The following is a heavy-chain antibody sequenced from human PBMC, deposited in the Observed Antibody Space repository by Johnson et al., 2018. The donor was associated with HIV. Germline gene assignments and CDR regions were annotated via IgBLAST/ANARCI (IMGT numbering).Heavy chain of an antibody. Sequence: VQLVESGGGLVKPGGSLRLSCAGSGFTFSDHYMDLVRQAPGKGLEWVGRTRNKANSYTTEYAASVKGRFTISRDDSKNSLYLQMNSLKTEDTAVYYCAKGGYSGSYFGFDIWGQGTLVTVSS. CDR1: GFTFSDHY. D-gene: IGHD1-26*01. V-gene: IGHV3-72*01. CDR3: AKGGYSGSYFGFDI. CDR2: TRNKANSYTT. J-gene: IGHJ3*02.